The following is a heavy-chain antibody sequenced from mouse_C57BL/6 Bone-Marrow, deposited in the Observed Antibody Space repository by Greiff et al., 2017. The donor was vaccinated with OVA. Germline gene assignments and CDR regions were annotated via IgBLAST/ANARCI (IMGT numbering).Heavy chain of an antibody. D-gene: IGHD2-12*01. Sequence: QVQLKESGPGILQSSQTLSLTCSFSGFSLSTSGMGVSWIRQPSGKGLEWLAHIYWDDDKRYDPSQNSRLTISNDTSRTQVCLKISSVDTADSAAYYCARGLRYYFDVWGQGTTLTVSS. CDR2: IYWDDDK. CDR1: GFSLSTSGMG. J-gene: IGHJ2*01. CDR3: ARGLRYYFDV. V-gene: IGHV8-12*01.